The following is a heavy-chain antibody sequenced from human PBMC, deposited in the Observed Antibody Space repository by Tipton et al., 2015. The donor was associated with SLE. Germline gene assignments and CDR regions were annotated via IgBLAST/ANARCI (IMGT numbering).Heavy chain of an antibody. D-gene: IGHD2-15*01. Sequence: TLSLTCAVYGGSFSGYYWSWIRQPPGKGLEWIGEINHSGSTNYNPSLKSRVTISVDTSKNQFSLKLSSVTAADTAVYYCARVYCSGGSCLNWFDPWGQGTLVTVSS. J-gene: IGHJ5*02. CDR1: GGSFSGYY. CDR2: INHSGST. V-gene: IGHV4-34*01. CDR3: ARVYCSGGSCLNWFDP.